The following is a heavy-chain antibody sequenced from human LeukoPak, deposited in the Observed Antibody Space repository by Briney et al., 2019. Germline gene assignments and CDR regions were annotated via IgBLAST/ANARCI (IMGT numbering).Heavy chain of an antibody. CDR3: ARDQVDYYGFYAHDY. D-gene: IGHD3-10*01. Sequence: GASVKVSCKASGRTFTNYYMHWVRQAPGQGLEWMGIINPRGGSTNYAQKLQGRVTMTTDTSTSTAYMELRSLRSDDTAVYYCARDQVDYYGFYAHDYWGQGTLVTVSS. J-gene: IGHJ4*02. CDR1: GRTFTNYY. V-gene: IGHV1-46*01. CDR2: INPRGGST.